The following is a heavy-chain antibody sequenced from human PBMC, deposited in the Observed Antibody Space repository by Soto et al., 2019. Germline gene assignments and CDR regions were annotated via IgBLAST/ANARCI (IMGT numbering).Heavy chain of an antibody. CDR3: AKDRNYPRDQFHY. CDR1: GFTFSTYA. Sequence: PGGSLRLSCAASGFTFSTYALSWVRQAPGKWLEWVSAISANGQGIYYADSVRGRFTISRDNSKNTIFLHMDSLRAEDTAVHYCAKDRNYPRDQFHYWGQGXLVTVYS. CDR2: ISANGQGI. V-gene: IGHV3-23*01. D-gene: IGHD1-7*01. J-gene: IGHJ4*02.